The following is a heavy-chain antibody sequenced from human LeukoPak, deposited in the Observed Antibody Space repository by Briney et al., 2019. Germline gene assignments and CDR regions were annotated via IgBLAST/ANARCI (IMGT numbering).Heavy chain of an antibody. V-gene: IGHV4-59*12. D-gene: IGHD5-12*01. J-gene: IGHJ4*02. Sequence: SETLSLTCTVSGDSIDSYYWSWIRQPPGKGLEWIGYIYYRGTTSYNPFLKSRVTISVDTSKNQFPLKLNSVTAADTAVYYCARLPRYGGYDHFDYWGQGILVIVSS. CDR1: GDSIDSYY. CDR3: ARLPRYGGYDHFDY. CDR2: IYYRGTT.